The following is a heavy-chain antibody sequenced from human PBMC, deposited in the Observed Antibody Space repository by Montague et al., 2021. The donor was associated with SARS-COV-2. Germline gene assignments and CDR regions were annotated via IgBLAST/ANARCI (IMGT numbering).Heavy chain of an antibody. CDR2: TYYRSKWYN. CDR3: ARIPVGSKYYFDF. D-gene: IGHD2-2*01. Sequence: CAISGGSVSSNIATWNWIRQSPSRGLEWLGRTYYRSKWYNDYAESVKSRITIDPDTSKHQLSLHLNSVTPEDTAVYYCARIPVGSKYYFDFWGQGTLVTVSS. CDR1: GGSVSSNIAT. V-gene: IGHV6-1*01. J-gene: IGHJ4*02.